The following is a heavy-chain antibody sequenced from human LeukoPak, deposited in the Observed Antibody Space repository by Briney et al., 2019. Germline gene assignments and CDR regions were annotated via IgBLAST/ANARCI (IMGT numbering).Heavy chain of an antibody. CDR1: GFTFSSYS. Sequence: GGSLRLSCAASGFTFSSYSMNWVRQAPGKGLEWVSSISSSSSYIYYADSVKGRFTISRDNAKNSLYLQMNSLRAEDTAVYYCASNIVAVPAAANWFDPWGQGTLVTVSS. CDR3: ASNIVAVPAAANWFDP. J-gene: IGHJ5*02. V-gene: IGHV3-21*01. CDR2: ISSSSSYI. D-gene: IGHD2-2*01.